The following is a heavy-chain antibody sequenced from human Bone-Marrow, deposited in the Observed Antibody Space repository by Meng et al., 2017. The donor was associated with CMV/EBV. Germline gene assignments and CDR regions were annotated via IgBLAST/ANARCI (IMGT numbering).Heavy chain of an antibody. CDR3: ARWKPVTMIRGYYYYGMDV. J-gene: IGHJ6*02. V-gene: IGHV1-2*02. CDR1: GGTFSSYA. Sequence: ASVKVSCKASGGTFSSYAISWVRQAPGQGLEWMGWINPNSGGTNYAQKFQGRVTMTRDTSISTAYMELSRLRSDDTAVYYCARWKPVTMIRGYYYYGMDVWGQGTTVTVSS. CDR2: INPNSGGT. D-gene: IGHD3-10*01.